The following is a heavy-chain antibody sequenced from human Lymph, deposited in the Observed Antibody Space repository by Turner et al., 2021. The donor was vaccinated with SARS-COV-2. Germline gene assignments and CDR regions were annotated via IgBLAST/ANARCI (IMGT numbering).Heavy chain of an antibody. Sequence: QVQLVQSGAEVKKPGASVKVSCKASGYPFTGNYMHWVRQAPGQGLEWMGWINPNSGGTNYAQKFQGRVTMTRDTSISTAYMELSRLRSDDTAVYYCARDVERYNDFWSGYSGGYGLDVWGQGATVTVSS. CDR2: INPNSGGT. V-gene: IGHV1-2*02. CDR1: GYPFTGNY. D-gene: IGHD3-3*01. J-gene: IGHJ6*02. CDR3: ARDVERYNDFWSGYSGGYGLDV.